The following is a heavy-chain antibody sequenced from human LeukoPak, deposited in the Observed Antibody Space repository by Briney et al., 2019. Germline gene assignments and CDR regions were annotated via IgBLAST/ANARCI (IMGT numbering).Heavy chain of an antibody. V-gene: IGHV4-39*07. CDR2: IYYSGST. J-gene: IGHJ3*02. Sequence: SETLSLTCTVSGGSISSYYWGWIRQPPGKGLEWIGSIYYSGSTYYNPSLKSRVTISVDTSKNQFSLKLSSVTAADTAVYYCARGSPSLWGYFGIWGQGTMVTVSS. D-gene: IGHD2-15*01. CDR1: GGSISSYY. CDR3: ARGSPSLWGYFGI.